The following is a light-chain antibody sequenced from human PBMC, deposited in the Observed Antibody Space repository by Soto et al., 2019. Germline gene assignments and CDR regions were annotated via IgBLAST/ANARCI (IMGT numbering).Light chain of an antibody. CDR2: GIS. Sequence: EIVLTQSPGTLSLSPGERATLSCRASHTISSSYLAWYQQKPGQAPRLLMYGISRRVTGIPDRFSGSGSGTDFTLTITRLEPEDFAVYYCQQYVTSSPRTFGKGTKVEIK. CDR1: HTISSSY. J-gene: IGKJ1*01. V-gene: IGKV3-20*01. CDR3: QQYVTSSPRT.